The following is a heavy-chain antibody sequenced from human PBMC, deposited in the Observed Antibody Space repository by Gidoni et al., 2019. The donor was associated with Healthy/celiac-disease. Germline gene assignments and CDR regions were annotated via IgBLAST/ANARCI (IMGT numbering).Heavy chain of an antibody. CDR2: IYHSGST. D-gene: IGHD4-17*01. CDR3: ARDREYGETVWFDP. J-gene: IGHJ5*02. Sequence: AQLQESRPGLVQPSETLSLTCAVSGYSISSGYYWGWIRQPPGNGLKWIGSIYHSGSTYYNPSHKSRVTIAVDTSKKQFSLKLSSVTAADTDVYYCARDREYGETVWFDPWGQGTLVTVSS. V-gene: IGHV4-38-2*02. CDR1: GYSISSGYY.